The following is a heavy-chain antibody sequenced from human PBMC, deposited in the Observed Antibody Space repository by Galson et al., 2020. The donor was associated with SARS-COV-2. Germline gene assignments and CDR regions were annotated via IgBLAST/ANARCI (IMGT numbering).Heavy chain of an antibody. D-gene: IGHD2-2*01. V-gene: IGHV1-69*13. CDR1: GGTFSSYA. CDR3: AAKFPKYQLPCVEDYYDGMDV. Sequence: SVQVSCKASGGTFSSYAISWVRQAPGQGLEWMGGIIPIFGTANYAQKFQGRVTITADESTSTAYMELSSLRSEDTAVYYCAAKFPKYQLPCVEDYYDGMDVGGKGTTVTVSS. CDR2: IIPIFGTA. J-gene: IGHJ6*04.